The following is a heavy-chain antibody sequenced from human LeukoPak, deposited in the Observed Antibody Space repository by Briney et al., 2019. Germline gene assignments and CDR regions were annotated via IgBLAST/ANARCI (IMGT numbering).Heavy chain of an antibody. CDR2: INHNGST. V-gene: IGHV4-34*01. Sequence: SETLSLTCAVYGGSFSGYYWSWIRQPPGKGLEWIGEINHNGSTNYSPSLKSRVTMSVDTSKNQFSLKLSSVTAADTAVYYCARSSIAEDYWGQGTLVTVSS. CDR3: ARSSIAEDY. D-gene: IGHD6-6*01. CDR1: GGSFSGYY. J-gene: IGHJ4*02.